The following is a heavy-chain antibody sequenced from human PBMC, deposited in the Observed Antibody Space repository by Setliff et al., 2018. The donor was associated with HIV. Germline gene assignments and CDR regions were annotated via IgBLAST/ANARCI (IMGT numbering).Heavy chain of an antibody. V-gene: IGHV4-31*03. D-gene: IGHD7-27*01. CDR3: ARVPNWGSAPFAYDV. J-gene: IGHJ3*01. CDR1: GASISSGGYY. CDR2: ILDSGST. Sequence: SETLSLTCTVSGASISSGGYYWNWIRQLPGEGLEWIGYILDSGSTYYNPSLRGRLCMSIDTSANQFSVELTSVTAADTALYFCARVPNWGSAPFAYDVWGLGTMVTVAS.